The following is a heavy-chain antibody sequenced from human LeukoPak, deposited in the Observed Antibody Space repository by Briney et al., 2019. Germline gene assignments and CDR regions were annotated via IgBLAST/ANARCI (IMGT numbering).Heavy chain of an antibody. J-gene: IGHJ4*02. CDR3: ARARAIVLMVYAILDYFDY. CDR2: VNHSGST. CDR1: GGSFSGYY. Sequence: SETLSLTCAVYGGSFSGYYWSWIRQPPGKGLEWIGEVNHSGSTNYNPSLKSRVTISVDTSKNQFSLKLSSVTAADTAVYYCARARAIVLMVYAILDYFDYWGQGTLVTVSS. D-gene: IGHD2-8*01. V-gene: IGHV4-34*01.